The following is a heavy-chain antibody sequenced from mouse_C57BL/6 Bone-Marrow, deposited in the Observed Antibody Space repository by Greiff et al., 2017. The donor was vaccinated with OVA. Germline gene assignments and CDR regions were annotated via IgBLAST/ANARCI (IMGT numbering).Heavy chain of an antibody. V-gene: IGHV1-64*01. Sequence: QVQLQRPGAELVKPGASVKLSCKASGYTFTSYWMHWVKQRPGQGLEWIGMIHPNSGSTNYNEKFKSKATLTVDKSSSTAYMQLSSLTSEDSAVYYCARVYGSSSWYFDVWGTGTTVTVSS. D-gene: IGHD1-1*01. CDR2: IHPNSGST. CDR3: ARVYGSSSWYFDV. J-gene: IGHJ1*03. CDR1: GYTFTSYW.